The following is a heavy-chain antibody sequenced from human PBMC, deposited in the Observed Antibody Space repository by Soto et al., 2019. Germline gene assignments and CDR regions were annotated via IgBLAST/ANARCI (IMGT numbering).Heavy chain of an antibody. CDR3: GRGGYRHYSAYYYYALDV. D-gene: IGHD4-4*01. CDR1: GFSLSPYW. CDR2: TRDKPNSYTT. J-gene: IGHJ6*02. V-gene: IGHV3-72*01. Sequence: QPGGSLRLSCAASGFSLSPYWMHWVRQAPGKGLEWVGRTRDKPNSYTTEYAASVEGRFTISRDDSKNSLYLQLNSLNTEDTAVYYCGRGGYRHYSAYYYYALDVWGQGTTVTVSS.